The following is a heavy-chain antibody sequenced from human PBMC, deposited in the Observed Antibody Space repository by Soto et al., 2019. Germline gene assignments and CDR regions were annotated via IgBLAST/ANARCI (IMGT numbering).Heavy chain of an antibody. D-gene: IGHD2-2*01. Sequence: QVQLVQSGAEVKKPGSSVKVSCKASGGTFSSYAISWVRQAPGQGLEWMGGIIPISVTTNYAQKFQRRVTITVDESTSTAYMELSSLRSEDTAVYYCARSQGSSTSLEIYYYYYYGMDVWGQGSTVTVSS. CDR1: GGTFSSYA. CDR3: ARSQGSSTSLEIYYYYYYGMDV. CDR2: IIPISVTT. V-gene: IGHV1-69*01. J-gene: IGHJ6*02.